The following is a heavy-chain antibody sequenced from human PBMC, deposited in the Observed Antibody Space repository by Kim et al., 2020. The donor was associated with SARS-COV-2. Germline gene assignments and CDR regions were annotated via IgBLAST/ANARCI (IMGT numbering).Heavy chain of an antibody. V-gene: IGHV4-39*01. D-gene: IGHD2-2*02. CDR2: VYHTGAT. CDR1: GGSISSSGYY. Sequence: SETLSLTCTVSGGSISSSGYYWGWIRQPPGKGLEWIGSVYHTGATYYAPSLKSRVTISVDTSKNQLSVKLSSVTAADTAVYYCARHFRGNSIQFLVLYQFESWGQGTLVTVSS. J-gene: IGHJ4*02. CDR3: ARHFRGNSIQFLVLYQFES.